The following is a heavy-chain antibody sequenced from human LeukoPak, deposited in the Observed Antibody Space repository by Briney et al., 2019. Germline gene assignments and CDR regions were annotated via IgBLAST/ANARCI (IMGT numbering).Heavy chain of an antibody. D-gene: IGHD3-3*01. J-gene: IGHJ4*02. CDR3: ARDRRVYDFWSGYYGPDFDY. Sequence: ASVKVSCKASGYTFTSYGISWVRQAPGQGLEWMGWISAYNGNTNYAQKLRGRVTMTTDTSTSTAYMELRSLRSDDTAVYYCARDRRVYDFWSGYYGPDFDYWGQGTLVTVSS. CDR1: GYTFTSYG. V-gene: IGHV1-18*01. CDR2: ISAYNGNT.